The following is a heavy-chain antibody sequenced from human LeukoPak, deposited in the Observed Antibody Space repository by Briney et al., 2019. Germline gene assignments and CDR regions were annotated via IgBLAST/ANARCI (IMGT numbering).Heavy chain of an antibody. CDR2: MNPNSGNT. V-gene: IGHV1-8*01. J-gene: IGHJ6*02. CDR1: GYTLTELS. D-gene: IGHD6-13*01. Sequence: ASVKVSCKVSGYTLTELSMHWVRQATGQGLEWMGWMNPNSGNTGYAQKFQGRVTMTRNTSISTAYMELSSLRSEDTAVYYCAAWSQSSSWYNYYYYYGMDVWGQGTTVTVSS. CDR3: AAWSQSSSWYNYYYYYGMDV.